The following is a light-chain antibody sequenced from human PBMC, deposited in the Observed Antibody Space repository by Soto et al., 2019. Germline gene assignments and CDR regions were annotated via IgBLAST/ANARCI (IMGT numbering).Light chain of an antibody. Sequence: QSALIQPASVSGSPGQSITISCTGTSSDVGSYNLVSWYQQHPGKAPKLMIYEGSKRPSGVSNRFSGSKSGNTASLTISGLQAEDEADYYCCSYAGSSPVFGGGTKLTVL. CDR1: SSDVGSYNL. CDR3: CSYAGSSPV. V-gene: IGLV2-23*01. J-gene: IGLJ2*01. CDR2: EGS.